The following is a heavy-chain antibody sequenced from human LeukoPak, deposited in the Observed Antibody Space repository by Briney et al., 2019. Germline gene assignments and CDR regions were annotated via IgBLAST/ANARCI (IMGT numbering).Heavy chain of an antibody. CDR2: ISYDGSNK. CDR1: GFTFSSYA. V-gene: IGHV3-30-3*01. Sequence: GGSLRLSYAASGFTFSSYAMHWVRQAPGKGLEWVAVISYDGSNKYYADSVKGRFTISRDNSKNTLYLQMNSLRAEDTAVYYCARALPYYYDSSQGDAFDIWGQGTMVTVSS. CDR3: ARALPYYYDSSQGDAFDI. J-gene: IGHJ3*02. D-gene: IGHD3-22*01.